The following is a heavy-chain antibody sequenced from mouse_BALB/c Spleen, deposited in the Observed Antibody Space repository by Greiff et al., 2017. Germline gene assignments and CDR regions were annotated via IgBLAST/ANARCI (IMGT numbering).Heavy chain of an antibody. Sequence: VKLQESGAELVRPGSSVKISCKASGYAFSSYWMNWVKQRPGQGLEWIGQIYPGDGDTNYNGKFKGKATLTADKSSSTAYMQLSSLTSEDSAVYFCARYYDYGYWYFDVWGAGTTVTVSS. CDR2: IYPGDGDT. CDR1: GYAFSSYW. CDR3: ARYYDYGYWYFDV. V-gene: IGHV1-80*01. J-gene: IGHJ1*01. D-gene: IGHD2-4*01.